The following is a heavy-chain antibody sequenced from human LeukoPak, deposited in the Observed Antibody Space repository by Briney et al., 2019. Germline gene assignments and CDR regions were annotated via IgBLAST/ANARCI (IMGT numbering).Heavy chain of an antibody. CDR1: GFTFSSYS. D-gene: IGHD6-19*01. CDR3: ATSPGIAVAGGRN. Sequence: GGSLRLPCAASGFTFSSYSMNWVRQAPGKGLEWVSSISSSSSYIYYADSVKGRFTISRDNAKNSLYLQMNSLRAEDTAVYYCATSPGIAVAGGRNWGQGTLVTVSS. CDR2: ISSSSSYI. J-gene: IGHJ4*02. V-gene: IGHV3-21*01.